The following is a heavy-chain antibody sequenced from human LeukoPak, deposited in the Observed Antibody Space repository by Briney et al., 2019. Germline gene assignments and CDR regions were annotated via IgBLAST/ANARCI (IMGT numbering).Heavy chain of an antibody. CDR3: ARRWGGSYQLDY. CDR2: INPNSGGT. J-gene: IGHJ4*02. V-gene: IGHV1-2*02. CDR1: GYTFTGYF. Sequence: ASVKVSCKASGYTFTGYFMHWVRQAPGQRLEWMGWINPNSGGTNYAQKFQGRVTLTRDTSISTTYMELTSLRSDDTAVYYCARRWGGSYQLDYWGQGTLVTVS. D-gene: IGHD1-26*01.